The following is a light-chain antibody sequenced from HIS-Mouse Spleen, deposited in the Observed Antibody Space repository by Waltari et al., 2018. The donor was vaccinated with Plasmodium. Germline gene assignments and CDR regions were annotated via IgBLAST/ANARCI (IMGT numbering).Light chain of an antibody. CDR1: SSDVGSYNL. V-gene: IGLV2-23*03. CDR3: CSYAGSSTFVV. Sequence: QSALTQPASVSGSPGQSITISCTGTSSDVGSYNLVPWYQQHPGKAPKLMIYEGSKRPSGVSKRFSGSKSGNTASLTISGLQAEDEADYYCCSYAGSSTFVVFGGGTKLTVL. J-gene: IGLJ2*01. CDR2: EGS.